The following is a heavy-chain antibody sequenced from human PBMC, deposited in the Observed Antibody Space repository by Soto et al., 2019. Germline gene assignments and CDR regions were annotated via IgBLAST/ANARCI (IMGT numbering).Heavy chain of an antibody. CDR1: GFTFSSYW. CDR2: IKQDGSEK. Sequence: EVQLVESGGGLVQPGGSLRLSCAASGFTFSSYWMSWVRQAPVKGLERVGNIKQDGSEKYYVEFVGGQFTISRENAENSLYLQMISLRAEYTAVYYCARIASAGLGCDFWGQGTTVGVSS. J-gene: IGHJ6*02. V-gene: IGHV3-7*01. CDR3: ARIASAGLGCDF. D-gene: IGHD6-13*01.